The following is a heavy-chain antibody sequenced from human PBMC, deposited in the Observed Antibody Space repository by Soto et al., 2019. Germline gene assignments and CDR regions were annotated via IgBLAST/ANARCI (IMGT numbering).Heavy chain of an antibody. D-gene: IGHD3-3*01. CDR3: AGGGDSSGYPNTIPYRMGSRYYYYGMDV. Sequence: ASVKVSCKASGGTFSSYAISWVRQAPGQGLEWMGGIIPIFGTANYAQKFQGRVTITADESTSTAYMELSSLRSEDTAVYYCAGGGDSSGYPNTIPYRMGSRYYYYGMDVWGQGTTVTVSS. J-gene: IGHJ6*02. CDR2: IIPIFGTA. V-gene: IGHV1-69*13. CDR1: GGTFSSYA.